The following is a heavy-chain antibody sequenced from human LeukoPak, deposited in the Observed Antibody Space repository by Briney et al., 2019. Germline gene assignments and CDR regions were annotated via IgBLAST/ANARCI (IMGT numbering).Heavy chain of an antibody. CDR2: IYYSGST. J-gene: IGHJ3*02. D-gene: IGHD6-19*01. Sequence: PSETLSLTCTVSGGSISSSSYYWGWIRQPPGKGLEWIGSIYYSGSTYYNPSLKSRVTISVDTSKNQFSLKLSSVTAADTAVYYCARGNSAPRLGNWQWLVNSAFDIWGQGTMVTVSS. CDR1: GGSISSSSYY. V-gene: IGHV4-39*01. CDR3: ARGNSAPRLGNWQWLVNSAFDI.